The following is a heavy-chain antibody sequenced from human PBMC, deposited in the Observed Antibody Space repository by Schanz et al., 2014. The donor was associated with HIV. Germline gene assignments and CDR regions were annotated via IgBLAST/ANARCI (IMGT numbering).Heavy chain of an antibody. J-gene: IGHJ6*02. CDR1: GFSFSDFA. Sequence: QGQLVESGGGVVQPGRSLRLSCAASGFSFSDFALHWVRQAPGRGLEWLAVTSSDGSGKSYVDSVKGRVTISRDNSKSILYLQMSSLRREDTAVYYCAKERRERWLPGRGGLDVWGQGTTVAVSS. CDR3: AKERRERWLPGRGGLDV. V-gene: IGHV3-30*18. D-gene: IGHD1-1*01. CDR2: TSSDGSGK.